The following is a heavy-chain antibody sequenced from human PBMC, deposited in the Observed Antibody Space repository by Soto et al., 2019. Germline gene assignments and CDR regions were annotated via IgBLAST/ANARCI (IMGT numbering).Heavy chain of an antibody. CDR3: AKDGRGYSLLIPGY. V-gene: IGHV3-30*18. D-gene: IGHD5-18*01. CDR2: ISYDGSNK. J-gene: IGHJ4*02. CDR1: GFTFSSYG. Sequence: QVQLVESGGGVVQPGRSLRLSCAASGFTFSSYGMHWVRQAPGKGLEWVAVISYDGSNKYYADSVKGRFTISRDNSKNTLYLQMNSLRAEDAAVYYCAKDGRGYSLLIPGYWGQGTLVTVSS.